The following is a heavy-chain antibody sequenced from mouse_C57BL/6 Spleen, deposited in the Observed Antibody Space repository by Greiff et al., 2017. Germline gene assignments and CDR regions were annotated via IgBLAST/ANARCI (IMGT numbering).Heavy chain of an antibody. D-gene: IGHD1-1*01. CDR3: ARTYYYGSLYAMDY. CDR2: INPSTGGT. J-gene: IGHJ4*01. Sequence: VQLKESGPELVKPGASVKISCKASGYSFTGYYMNWVKQSPEKSLEWIGEINPSTGGTTYNQKFKAKATLTVDKSSSTAYMQLKSLTSEDSAVYYCARTYYYGSLYAMDYWGQGTSVTVSS. CDR1: GYSFTGYY. V-gene: IGHV1-42*01.